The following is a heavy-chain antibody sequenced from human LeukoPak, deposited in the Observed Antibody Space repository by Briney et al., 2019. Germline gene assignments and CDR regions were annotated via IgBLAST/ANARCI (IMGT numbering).Heavy chain of an antibody. Sequence: GGSLRLSCAAAGFTFSSYAMHWGRQAPGKGLEWVAVISYDGSNRYYADSVKGRFTISRDNSKNTLYLQMNSLRAEDTAVYYCARVRAGVAARGGYFDYWGQGTLVTVSS. CDR2: ISYDGSNR. CDR1: GFTFSSYA. CDR3: ARVRAGVAARGGYFDY. V-gene: IGHV3-30*04. J-gene: IGHJ4*02. D-gene: IGHD6-6*01.